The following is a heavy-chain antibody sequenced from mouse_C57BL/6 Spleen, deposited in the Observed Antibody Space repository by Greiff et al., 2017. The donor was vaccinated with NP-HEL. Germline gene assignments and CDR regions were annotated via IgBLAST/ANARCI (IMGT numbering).Heavy chain of an antibody. V-gene: IGHV1-69*01. CDR3: ARPVDWYFDV. D-gene: IGHD1-1*01. CDR1: GYTFTSYW. Sequence: QVQLKQSGAELVMPGASVKLSCKASGYTFTSYWMHWVKQRPGQGLEWIGEIDPSDSYTNYNQKFKGKSTLTVDKSSSTAYMQLSSLTSEDSAVYYCARPVDWYFDVWGTGTTVTVSS. J-gene: IGHJ1*03. CDR2: IDPSDSYT.